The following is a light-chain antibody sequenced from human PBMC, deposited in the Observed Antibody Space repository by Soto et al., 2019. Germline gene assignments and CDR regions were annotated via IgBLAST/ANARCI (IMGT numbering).Light chain of an antibody. CDR1: SSDVGSYNF. J-gene: IGLJ1*01. Sequence: QSVLTQPASVSGSPGQSITISCTGTSSDVGSYNFVSWYQQHPGKAPKLMIYEVSHRPSEVSNRFSGSKSGNTASLTISGLQAEDEADYYCSSYTSTTTPYVFGTGTKVTV. V-gene: IGLV2-14*01. CDR2: EVS. CDR3: SSYTSTTTPYV.